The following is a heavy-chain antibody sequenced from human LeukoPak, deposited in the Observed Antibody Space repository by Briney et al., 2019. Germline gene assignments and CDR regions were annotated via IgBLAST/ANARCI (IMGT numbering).Heavy chain of an antibody. CDR2: TSSGGELT. CDR3: AKDRPNYYHDNGHYYRRGGDC. J-gene: IGHJ4*02. V-gene: IGHV3-23*01. Sequence: GGSLRLSCAASGFTFSIYAMSWVRQGTGKGLEWVSSTSSGGELTFHADSVKGRFTISRDNSKNTLYLQMNSLRAEDAAVYYCAKDRPNYYHDNGHYYRRGGDCWGQGTLVTVSS. CDR1: GFTFSIYA. D-gene: IGHD3-22*01.